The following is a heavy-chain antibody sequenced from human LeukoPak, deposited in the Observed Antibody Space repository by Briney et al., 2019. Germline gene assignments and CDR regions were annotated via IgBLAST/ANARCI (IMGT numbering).Heavy chain of an antibody. D-gene: IGHD7-27*01. J-gene: IGHJ4*02. V-gene: IGHV3-23*01. CDR1: TSTFSTYG. CDR2: INSGFRT. CDR3: ATGEDRSIYDRFNY. Sequence: PGGSLRLSCAASTSTFSTYGMSWVRQAPGKGLEWVSVINSGFRTSSASSAKGRFTISRDNSTNTLFLHMNSLRGEETAVYYCATGEDRSIYDRFNYWGQGPLVTVSS.